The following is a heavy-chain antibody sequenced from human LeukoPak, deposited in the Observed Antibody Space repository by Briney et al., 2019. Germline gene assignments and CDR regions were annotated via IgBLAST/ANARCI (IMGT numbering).Heavy chain of an antibody. CDR3: ARASHCSGGSCYSSSGMDV. J-gene: IGHJ6*02. D-gene: IGHD2-15*01. CDR2: ISAYNGNT. CDR1: GHTFTSYG. Sequence: ASVKVSCKASGHTFTSYGISWVRQAPGQGLEWMGWISAYNGNTNYAQKLQGRVTMTTDTPTSTAYMELRSLRSDDTAVYYCARASHCSGGSCYSSSGMDVWGQGTTVTVSS. V-gene: IGHV1-18*01.